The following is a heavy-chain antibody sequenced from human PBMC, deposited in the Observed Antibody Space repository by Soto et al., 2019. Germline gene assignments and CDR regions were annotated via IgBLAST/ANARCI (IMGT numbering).Heavy chain of an antibody. CDR2: MLYSGLT. Sequence: PSETLSLTCSVSGYSVSSSDYYWAWIRQPPGKGLEWIGSMLYSGLTYYNPSLKSRVTLSVDTSKNQFSVRLNSVTASDTAVYYCARDLDGLHDDTSGPFPRPGWGQGTLVTVSS. J-gene: IGHJ1*01. D-gene: IGHD3-22*01. CDR3: ARDLDGLHDDTSGPFPRPG. V-gene: IGHV4-39*01. CDR1: GYSVSSSDYY.